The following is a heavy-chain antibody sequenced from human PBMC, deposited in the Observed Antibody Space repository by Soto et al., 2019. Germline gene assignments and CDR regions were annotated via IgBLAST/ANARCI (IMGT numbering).Heavy chain of an antibody. CDR2: IYYSGST. Sequence: SETLSLTCTVSGGSISSYYWSWIRQPPGKGLEWIGYIYYSGSTNYNPSLKSRVTISVDTSKNQFSLKLSSVAAADTAVYYCARESPTKLHPQTPNAFDIWAQGTMFPFSS. CDR1: GGSISSYY. J-gene: IGHJ3*02. CDR3: ARESPTKLHPQTPNAFDI. V-gene: IGHV4-59*01.